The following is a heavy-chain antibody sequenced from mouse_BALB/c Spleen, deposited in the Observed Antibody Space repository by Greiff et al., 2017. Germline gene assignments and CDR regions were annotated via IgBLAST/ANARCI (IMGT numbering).Heavy chain of an antibody. Sequence: EVKLVESGPGLVKPSHSLSLTCTVTGYSITSDYAWNWIRQFPGNKLEWMGYISYSGSTSYNPSLKSRISITRDTSKNQFFLQLNSVTTEDTATYYCARWVLRPSYAMDYWGQGTSVTVSS. D-gene: IGHD1-2*01. CDR2: ISYSGST. CDR3: ARWVLRPSYAMDY. CDR1: GYSITSDYA. V-gene: IGHV3-2*02. J-gene: IGHJ4*01.